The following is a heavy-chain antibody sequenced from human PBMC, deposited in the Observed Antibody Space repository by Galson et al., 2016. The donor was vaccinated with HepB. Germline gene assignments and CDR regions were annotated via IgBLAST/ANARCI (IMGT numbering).Heavy chain of an antibody. V-gene: IGHV1-46*01. J-gene: IGHJ6*02. CDR3: ASGLIATGASYYYNVMDV. CDR2: INPRGGAT. CDR1: GYTLSELA. D-gene: IGHD1-1*01. Sequence: SVKVSCKVSGYTLSELAIHWLRQAPGQGLECMGVINPRGGATDYVQKFQGRVTMTSDTSTRTVYMELSSLTFEDTAVYFCASGLIATGASYYYNVMDVWGQGTTVTVS.